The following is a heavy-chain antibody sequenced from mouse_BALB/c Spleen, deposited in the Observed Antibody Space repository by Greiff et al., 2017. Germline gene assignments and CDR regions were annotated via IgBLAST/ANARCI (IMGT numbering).Heavy chain of an antibody. CDR2: ISYSGST. CDR1: GYSITSDYA. V-gene: IGHV3-2*02. CDR3: ARGDGNYAMDY. D-gene: IGHD2-1*01. Sequence: EVKLVESGPGLVKPSQSLSLTCTVTGYSITSDYAWNWIRQFPGNKLEWMGYISYSGSTSYNPSLKSRISITRDTSKNQFFLQLNSVTTEDTATYYCARGDGNYAMDYWGQGTSVTVSS. J-gene: IGHJ4*01.